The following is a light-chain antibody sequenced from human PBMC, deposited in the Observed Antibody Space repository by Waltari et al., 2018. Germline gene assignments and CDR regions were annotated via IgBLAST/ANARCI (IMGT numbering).Light chain of an antibody. V-gene: IGLV2-11*01. CDR2: DVT. Sequence: QSALTQPRSVSGSPGQSVTVPCSGTSGAVCSYDSFSWYQQYPGKAPKVVIYDVTKPPSGIPDRFSGSKSGNTASLTISGLQADDEADYYCCSYAGSYTYVFGSGTKVTVL. CDR3: CSYAGSYTYV. CDR1: SGAVCSYDS. J-gene: IGLJ1*01.